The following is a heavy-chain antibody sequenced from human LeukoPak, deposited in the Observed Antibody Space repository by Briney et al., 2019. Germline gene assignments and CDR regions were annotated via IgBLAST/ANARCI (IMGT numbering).Heavy chain of an antibody. CDR3: ARVPGAARPPYFDY. CDR1: GFTFSDYS. CDR2: LSGRSSYI. V-gene: IGHV3-21*01. J-gene: IGHJ4*02. Sequence: GGSLRLSCAASGFTFSDYSMHWVRQAPGKGLEWVSALSGRSSYIYYADSMKGRFTISRDNAKNSLYLQMNSLRAEDTAVYYCARVPGAARPPYFDYWGQGTLVTVSS. D-gene: IGHD6-6*01.